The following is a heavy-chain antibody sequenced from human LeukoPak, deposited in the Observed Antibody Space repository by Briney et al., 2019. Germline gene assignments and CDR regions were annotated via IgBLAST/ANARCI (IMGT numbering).Heavy chain of an antibody. CDR3: ARGQRRGIVVVPAAIRSFDY. CDR1: GGSFSGYY. Sequence: PSETLSLTCAVYGGSFSGYYWSWIRQPPGKGLEWIGEINHSGSTNYNPSLKSRVTISVDTSKNQFSLQLSSVTAADTAVYYCARGQRRGIVVVPAAIRSFDYWGQGTLVTVSS. V-gene: IGHV4-34*01. J-gene: IGHJ4*02. D-gene: IGHD2-2*02. CDR2: INHSGST.